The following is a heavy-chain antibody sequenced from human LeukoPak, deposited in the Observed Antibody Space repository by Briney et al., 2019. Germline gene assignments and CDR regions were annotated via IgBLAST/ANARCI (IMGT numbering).Heavy chain of an antibody. Sequence: SVKVSCKASGGTFSSYAISWVRQAPGQGLEWMGGIIPIFGTANYAQKFQGRVTITADESTGTAYMELSSLRSEDTAVYYCARGSTGTTFLGLFVAFDIWGQGTMVTVSS. D-gene: IGHD1-1*01. CDR2: IIPIFGTA. CDR1: GGTFSSYA. CDR3: ARGSTGTTFLGLFVAFDI. J-gene: IGHJ3*02. V-gene: IGHV1-69*01.